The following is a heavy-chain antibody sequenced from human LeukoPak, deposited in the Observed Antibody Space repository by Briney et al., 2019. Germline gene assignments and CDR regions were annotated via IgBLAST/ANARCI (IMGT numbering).Heavy chain of an antibody. CDR1: GGTFSSYA. Sequence: SVNVSCKASGGTFSSYAISWVRQAPGQGLEWVGGIIPIFGTANYAQKFQGRVTITADESTSTAYMELSSLRSEDTAVYYCARGAVLRFLEWLLEDYYYMDVWGKGTTVTVSS. D-gene: IGHD3-3*01. CDR3: ARGAVLRFLEWLLEDYYYMDV. CDR2: IIPIFGTA. V-gene: IGHV1-69*01. J-gene: IGHJ6*03.